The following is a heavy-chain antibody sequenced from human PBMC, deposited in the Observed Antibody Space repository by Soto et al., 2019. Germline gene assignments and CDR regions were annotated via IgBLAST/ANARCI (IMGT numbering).Heavy chain of an antibody. V-gene: IGHV4-59*01. CDR3: ALRSMAVVPEY. CDR1: GDSISSYY. CDR2: LYYGRSA. Sequence: QVQLQESGPGLVKPSETLSLTCAVSGDSISSYYCMWIRQPPGKGLESIGYLYYGRSANYNPSLESRVSLSVDTSTNQCSLTLSSMTAADTAVYYCALRSMAVVPEYWGQGTLVTVSS. D-gene: IGHD3-22*01. J-gene: IGHJ4*02.